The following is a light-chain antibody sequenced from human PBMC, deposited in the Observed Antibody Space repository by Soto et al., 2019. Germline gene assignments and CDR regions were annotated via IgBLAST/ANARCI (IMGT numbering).Light chain of an antibody. CDR2: EVS. J-gene: IGLJ3*02. V-gene: IGLV2-14*01. CDR3: SSYTTSNTLV. CDR1: SSDVDGYNY. Sequence: QSVLTQPASVSGSPGQSITISCTGTSSDVDGYNYVSWYQQFPGKAPKLMIYEVSNRPSGVSDRFSGSKSGNTASLTISGLQAEDEANYYCSSYTTSNTLVFGGGTKLTVL.